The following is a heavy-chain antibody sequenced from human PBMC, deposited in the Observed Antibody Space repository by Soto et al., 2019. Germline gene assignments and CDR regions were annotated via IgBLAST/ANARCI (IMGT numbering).Heavy chain of an antibody. D-gene: IGHD6-19*01. J-gene: IGHJ4*02. CDR3: ARDSSGWYFDY. CDR2: IYYSGST. V-gene: IGHV4-31*03. CDR1: GGSFSSGAYY. Sequence: QVQLQESGPGLVKPSQTLSLTCIVSGGSFSSGAYYWTWTRQHPGKGLEWIGYIYYSGSTYYNPSLEGRVTISVDPSKNQFSLKLSSVTAADTAMYYCARDSSGWYFDYWGQGTLVTVSS.